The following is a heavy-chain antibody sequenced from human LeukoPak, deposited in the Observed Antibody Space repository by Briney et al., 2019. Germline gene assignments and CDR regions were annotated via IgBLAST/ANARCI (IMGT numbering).Heavy chain of an antibody. CDR1: GGSFSGYY. J-gene: IGHJ4*02. CDR3: ARVLPWGQWLAQRENGYYFDY. D-gene: IGHD6-19*01. V-gene: IGHV4-34*01. Sequence: SETLSLTCAVYGGSFSGYYWSWIRQPPGKGLEWIGEINHSGSTNYNPSLKSRVTISVDTSKNQFSLKLSSVTAADTAVYYCARVLPWGQWLAQRENGYYFDYWGQGTLVTVSS. CDR2: INHSGST.